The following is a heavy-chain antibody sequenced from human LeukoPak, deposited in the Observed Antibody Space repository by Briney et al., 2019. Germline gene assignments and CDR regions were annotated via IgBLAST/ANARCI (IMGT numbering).Heavy chain of an antibody. CDR3: AKDRDYGDFPPDYGMDV. CDR1: GFTFSSYS. Sequence: GGSLRLSCAASGFTFSSYSMNWVRQAPGKGLEWVSSISSSSSYIYYADSVKGRFTISRDNSKNTLYLQMNSLRAEDTAVYYCAKDRDYGDFPPDYGMDVWGQGTTVTVSS. V-gene: IGHV3-21*01. D-gene: IGHD4-17*01. J-gene: IGHJ6*02. CDR2: ISSSSSYI.